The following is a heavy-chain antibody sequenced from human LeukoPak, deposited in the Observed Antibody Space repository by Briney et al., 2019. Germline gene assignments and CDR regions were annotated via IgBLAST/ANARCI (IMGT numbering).Heavy chain of an antibody. D-gene: IGHD3-10*01. Sequence: GGSLRLSCAASGFTFSSYSMNWVRQAPGKGLEWVSYISSSSSTIYYADSVKGRFTISRDNAKNSLYPQMNSLRAEDTAVYYCARPPLYYYGSGSPTDAFDIWGQGTMVTVSS. J-gene: IGHJ3*02. V-gene: IGHV3-48*01. CDR3: ARPPLYYYGSGSPTDAFDI. CDR1: GFTFSSYS. CDR2: ISSSSSTI.